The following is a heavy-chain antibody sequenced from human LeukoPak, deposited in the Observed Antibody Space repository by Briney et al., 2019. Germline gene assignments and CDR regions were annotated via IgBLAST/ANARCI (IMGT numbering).Heavy chain of an antibody. CDR2: ISGSGGST. CDR1: GFTFSSYA. Sequence: GGSLRLSCAASGFTFSSYAMTCVRQAPGKGLEWVSTISGSGGSTYYADSVKGRFTISRDNSKNTLYLQMNSLRAEDTAVYYCAKRIGDSAMAKSMDVWGQGTTVTVFS. J-gene: IGHJ6*02. V-gene: IGHV3-23*01. CDR3: AKRIGDSAMAKSMDV. D-gene: IGHD5-18*01.